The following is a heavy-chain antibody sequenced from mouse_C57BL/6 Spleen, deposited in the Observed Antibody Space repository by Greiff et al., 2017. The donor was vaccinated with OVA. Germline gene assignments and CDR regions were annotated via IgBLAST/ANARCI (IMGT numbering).Heavy chain of an antibody. CDR1: GYSFTGYY. Sequence: VQLKQSGPELVKPGASVKISCKASGYSFTGYYMNWVKQSPEKSLEWIGEINPSTCGTTYNQKFKAKATLTVDKSSSTAYMQLKSLTSEDSAVYYCARQLRLPYFDYWGQGTTLTVSS. V-gene: IGHV1-42*01. J-gene: IGHJ2*01. CDR3: ARQLRLPYFDY. CDR2: INPSTCGT. D-gene: IGHD3-2*02.